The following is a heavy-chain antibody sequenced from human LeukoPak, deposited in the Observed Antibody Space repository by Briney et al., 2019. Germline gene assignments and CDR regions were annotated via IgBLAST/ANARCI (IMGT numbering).Heavy chain of an antibody. CDR3: ARGVDGGSPESGY. J-gene: IGHJ4*02. Sequence: SETLSLTCAVYGGSFSGYYWSWIRQPPGKGLERIGEINHSGSTNYNPSLKSRVTISVDTSKNQFSLKLSSVTAADTAVYYCARGVDGGSPESGYWGQGTLVTVSS. V-gene: IGHV4-34*01. CDR2: INHSGST. CDR1: GGSFSGYY. D-gene: IGHD2-15*01.